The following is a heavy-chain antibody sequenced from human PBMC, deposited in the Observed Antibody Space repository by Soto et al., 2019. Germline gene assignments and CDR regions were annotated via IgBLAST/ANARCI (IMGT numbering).Heavy chain of an antibody. J-gene: IGHJ4*02. D-gene: IGHD1-1*01. Sequence: GGSLRLSYAASGFTFINYAMHWVRQAPGKGLEWVALTSYDGNNEYYTDSVKGRFTISRDNSKNTLFLQMNSPRPEDTAVYYCAKDKGVFNWATSYFDYWGQGALVTVSS. CDR3: AKDKGVFNWATSYFDY. CDR2: TSYDGNNE. CDR1: GFTFINYA. V-gene: IGHV3-30*18.